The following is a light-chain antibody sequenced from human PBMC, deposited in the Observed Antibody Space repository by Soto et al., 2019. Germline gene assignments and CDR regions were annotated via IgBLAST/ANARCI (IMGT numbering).Light chain of an antibody. Sequence: IVLTEAPATLYLSPGERATLSCRASQRFGSYLAWYQQKPGQAPRLLIYDSSNRATGIPARFSGSGSGTDFTHTISSLEPEDFAIYYCQQYNNWPPLTSGGGTTVDIK. CDR2: DSS. CDR1: QRFGSY. J-gene: IGKJ4*01. V-gene: IGKV3-11*01. CDR3: QQYNNWPPLT.